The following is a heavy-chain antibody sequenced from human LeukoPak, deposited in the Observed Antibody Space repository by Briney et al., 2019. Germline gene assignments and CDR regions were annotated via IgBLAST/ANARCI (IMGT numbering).Heavy chain of an antibody. Sequence: PSETLSLTCAVYGGSFSGYYWSWIRQPPGKGLEWIGEINHSGSTNYNPSLKSRVTISVDTSKNQFSLKLSSVTAADTAVYYCARGGRLERAPGYWGRGTLVTVSS. J-gene: IGHJ4*02. CDR3: ARGGRLERAPGY. V-gene: IGHV4-34*01. CDR1: GGSFSGYY. D-gene: IGHD1-1*01. CDR2: INHSGST.